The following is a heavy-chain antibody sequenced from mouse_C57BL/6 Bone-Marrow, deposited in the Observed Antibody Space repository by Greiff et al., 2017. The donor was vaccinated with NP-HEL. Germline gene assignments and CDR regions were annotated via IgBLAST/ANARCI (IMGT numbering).Heavy chain of an antibody. CDR2: IYPGSGNT. J-gene: IGHJ4*01. CDR1: GYTFPDYY. Sequence: QVQLQQSGAELVRPGASVKLSCKASGYTFPDYYINWVKQRPGQGLEWIARIYPGSGNTYYNEKFKGKATLTAEKSSSTAYMQLSSLTSEDSAVYCCASRDYGYYYYYAMDYWGQGTSVTVSS. V-gene: IGHV1-76*01. D-gene: IGHD2-1*01. CDR3: ASRDYGYYYYYAMDY.